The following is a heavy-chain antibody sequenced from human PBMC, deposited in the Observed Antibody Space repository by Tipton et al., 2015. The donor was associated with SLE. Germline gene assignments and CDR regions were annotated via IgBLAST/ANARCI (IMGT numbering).Heavy chain of an antibody. CDR3: AVSRCIGAVNPGLNWFDP. J-gene: IGHJ5*02. CDR1: GGSFSGYY. V-gene: IGHV4-34*01. CDR2: VNHRGST. D-gene: IGHD6-13*01. Sequence: TLSLTCAVYGGSFSGYYWSWIRQPPGKGLEWIGEVNHRGSTKYNPSLKSRVTISVDTAKKQFSLKVTSVTAADTAVYYCAVSRCIGAVNPGLNWFDPWGQGTLVTVSS.